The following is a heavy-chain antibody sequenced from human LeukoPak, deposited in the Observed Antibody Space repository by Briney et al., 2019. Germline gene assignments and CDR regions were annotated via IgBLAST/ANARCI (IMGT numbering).Heavy chain of an antibody. Sequence: PGGSLRLSCAASGFTFSSYWMHWVRQAPGKGLVWVSRINSDETRTNFADSVKGRFTISRDNTKNTLYLQMNSLRAEDTAVYYCARDQGSSSWYPYYFDYWGQGTLVTVSS. D-gene: IGHD6-13*01. J-gene: IGHJ4*02. CDR1: GFTFSSYW. V-gene: IGHV3-74*01. CDR3: ARDQGSSSWYPYYFDY. CDR2: INSDETRT.